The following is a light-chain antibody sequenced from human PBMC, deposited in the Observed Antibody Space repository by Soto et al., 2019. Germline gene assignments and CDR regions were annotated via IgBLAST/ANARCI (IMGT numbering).Light chain of an antibody. J-gene: IGKJ3*01. CDR3: QQRSNWPPIFA. CDR2: DAS. V-gene: IGKV3-11*01. Sequence: EIVLTQSPATLSLSPGERATLSCRASQSVSSYLAWYQQKPGQAPRLLIYDASNRATGIPARFSGSGSGTDFTLTNSGVEPEDFAVYYCQQRSNWPPIFACGPGTKVDIK. CDR1: QSVSSY.